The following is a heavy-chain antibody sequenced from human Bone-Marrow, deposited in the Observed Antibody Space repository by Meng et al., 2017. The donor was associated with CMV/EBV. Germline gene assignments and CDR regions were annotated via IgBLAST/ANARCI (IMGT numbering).Heavy chain of an antibody. CDR2: INPNSGGT. Sequence: ASVKVSCKASGYTFTGYYMHWVRQAPGQGLEWMGWINPNSGGTNYAQKFQGRVTISVDTSKNQFSLKLSSVTAADTAVYYCARASPGYYYYYGMDVWGQGTTVTVSS. CDR1: GYTFTGYY. V-gene: IGHV1-2*02. CDR3: ARASPGYYYYYGMDV. J-gene: IGHJ6*02.